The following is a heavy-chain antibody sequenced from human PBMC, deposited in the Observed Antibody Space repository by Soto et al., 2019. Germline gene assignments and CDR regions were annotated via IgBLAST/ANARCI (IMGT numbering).Heavy chain of an antibody. V-gene: IGHV3-48*03. Sequence: VGSLRLSWAASGFTFSSYEMTWLRQAPGKGLEWVSYISSSGSTIYCADPVKGRFTTSRDNAKTSLYLQMNSLRAEDTAVYYCAREENDFWSGYYTVPWPPHDAFDIWGQGTMVTVSS. D-gene: IGHD3-3*01. CDR2: ISSSGSTI. CDR1: GFTFSSYE. J-gene: IGHJ3*02. CDR3: AREENDFWSGYYTVPWPPHDAFDI.